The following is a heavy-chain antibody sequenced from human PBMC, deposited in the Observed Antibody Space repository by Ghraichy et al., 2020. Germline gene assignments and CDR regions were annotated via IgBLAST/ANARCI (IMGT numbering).Heavy chain of an antibody. Sequence: GESLNISCAASGFTFSSYWMSWVRQAPGKGLEWVANIKQDGSEKYYVESVKGRFTISRDNAKNSLYLQMNSLRAEDTAVYYCAREDGDYLWGYYGMDVWGQGTTVTVSS. CDR2: IKQDGSEK. D-gene: IGHD4-17*01. V-gene: IGHV3-7*01. CDR3: AREDGDYLWGYYGMDV. CDR1: GFTFSSYW. J-gene: IGHJ6*02.